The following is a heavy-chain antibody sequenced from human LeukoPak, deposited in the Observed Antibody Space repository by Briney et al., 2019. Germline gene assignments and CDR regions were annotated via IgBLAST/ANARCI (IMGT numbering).Heavy chain of an antibody. CDR3: AKGWVKVGFITMKQFDY. J-gene: IGHJ4*02. CDR1: GFTFSGSA. D-gene: IGHD3-22*01. CDR2: IRSKANSYAT. V-gene: IGHV3-73*01. Sequence: PGGSLRLSCAASGFTFSGSAMHWVRQASGKGLEWVGRIRSKANSYATAYAASVKGRFTISRDDSKNTAYLQMNSLRAEDTAVYYCAKGWVKVGFITMKQFDYWGQGTLVTVSS.